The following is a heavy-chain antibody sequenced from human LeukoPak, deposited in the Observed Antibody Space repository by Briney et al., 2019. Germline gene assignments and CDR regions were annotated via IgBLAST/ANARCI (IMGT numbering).Heavy chain of an antibody. Sequence: TGGSLRLSCAASGFTFSSCSMNWVRQAPGKGLEWVSYISSASGSIYYADSVKGRFTISRDNAKNSLFLQMNSLRAEDTAVYYCARLPAYCSSTSCYYDYWGQGTLVTVSS. J-gene: IGHJ4*02. CDR3: ARLPAYCSSTSCYYDY. CDR1: GFTFSSCS. V-gene: IGHV3-48*04. D-gene: IGHD2-2*01. CDR2: ISSASGSI.